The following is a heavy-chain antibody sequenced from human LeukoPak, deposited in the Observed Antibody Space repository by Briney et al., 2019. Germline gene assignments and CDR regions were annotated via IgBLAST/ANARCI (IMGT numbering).Heavy chain of an antibody. CDR2: ISYTEST. J-gene: IGHJ5*02. V-gene: IGHV4-39*01. Sequence: SETLSLTCTVSGDSISSSSYYWGWIRQPPGKGLEWIGTISYTESTYYNPSLKSRVTISVDTSKTQFSLKVTSVTAADTAVYYCARQGGYYDSSGLNPSWFDPWGQGTLVTVSS. D-gene: IGHD3-22*01. CDR3: ARQGGYYDSSGLNPSWFDP. CDR1: GDSISSSSYY.